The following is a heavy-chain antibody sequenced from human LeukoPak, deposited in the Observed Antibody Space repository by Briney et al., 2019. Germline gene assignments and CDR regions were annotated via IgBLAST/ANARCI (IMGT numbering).Heavy chain of an antibody. CDR3: ARDLDSSSSRDY. D-gene: IGHD6-6*01. V-gene: IGHV4-4*02. CDR2: IYHSGST. J-gene: IGHJ4*02. Sequence: SETLSLTCAVSGGSISSSNWWSWVRQPPGKGLEWIGEIYHSGSTNYNPSLKSRVTISVDTSKNQFSLKLSSVTAADTAVYYCARDLDSSSSRDYWGQGTLVTVSS. CDR1: GGSISSSNW.